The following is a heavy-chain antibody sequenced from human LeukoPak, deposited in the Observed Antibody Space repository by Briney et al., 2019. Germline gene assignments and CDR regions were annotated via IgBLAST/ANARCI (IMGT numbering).Heavy chain of an antibody. J-gene: IGHJ2*01. V-gene: IGHV3-48*01. CDR2: ISSSSSTI. CDR3: ARSMTTVTTRFFDL. Sequence: PGGSLRLSCAAAALTFSSYSMNWVRQAPRKRLEWVSYISSSSSTIYYADSVKGRFTISRDNAKTSLYLQMNSLRTEDTALYYCARSMTTVTTRFFDLWGRGTLVTVSS. D-gene: IGHD4-17*01. CDR1: ALTFSSYS.